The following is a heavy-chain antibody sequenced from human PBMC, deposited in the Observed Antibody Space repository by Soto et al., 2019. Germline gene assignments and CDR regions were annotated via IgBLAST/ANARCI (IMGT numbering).Heavy chain of an antibody. J-gene: IGHJ5*01. CDR3: VRLIGNSWLDY. V-gene: IGHV6-1*01. CDR1: GDSVSRDSVT. Sequence: PXPTLSLTCAISGDSVSRDSVTWNWIRQSPSRGLEWLGRTYYRSKWYSDYALSVKSRVTINADMSKNQVSLQLNSVTPEDSAVYYCVRLIGNSWLDYWGQGTLVTVSS. D-gene: IGHD2-8*01. CDR2: TYYRSKWYS.